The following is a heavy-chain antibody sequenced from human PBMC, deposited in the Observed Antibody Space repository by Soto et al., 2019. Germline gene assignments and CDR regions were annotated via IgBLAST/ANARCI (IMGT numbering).Heavy chain of an antibody. V-gene: IGHV1-18*04. CDR3: ARDGGDRLPHDHYYYYGMDV. CDR1: GYTFTSYG. Sequence: ASVKVSCEASGYTFTSYGMSWVRQAPGQGLEWMGWISAYNGNTNYAQKLQGRVTMTTDTSTSTAYMELRRLRSDDTAVYYCARDGGDRLPHDHYYYYGMDVWGQGTTVTV. CDR2: ISAYNGNT. D-gene: IGHD2-21*02. J-gene: IGHJ6*02.